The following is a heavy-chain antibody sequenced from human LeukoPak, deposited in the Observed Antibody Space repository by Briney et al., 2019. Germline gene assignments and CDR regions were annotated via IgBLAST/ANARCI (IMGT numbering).Heavy chain of an antibody. CDR2: IGGSGAPI. Sequence: PWGSLRLSCTASGFTFSDHHMSWIRQAPGKGLEWVSYIGGSGAPIQYADSVKGRFTVSRDNADNSLFLQMDSLRAEDTAIYYCARDRRPSVYGGLDNWGQGTLVTVSS. V-gene: IGHV3-11*01. CDR1: GFTFSDHH. CDR3: ARDRRPSVYGGLDN. J-gene: IGHJ4*02. D-gene: IGHD4/OR15-4a*01.